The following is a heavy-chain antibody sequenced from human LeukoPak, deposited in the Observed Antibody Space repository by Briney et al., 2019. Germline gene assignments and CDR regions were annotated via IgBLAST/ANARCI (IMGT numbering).Heavy chain of an antibody. CDR1: GFTFSSYS. Sequence: GGSLRLSCAASGFTFSSYSMNWVRQAPGKGLEWVSSISSSSSYIYHADSVKGRFTISRDNSKNTLYLQMNSLRAEDTAVYYCARVSSTFYWGQGTLVTVSS. D-gene: IGHD6-6*01. CDR2: ISSSSSYI. V-gene: IGHV3-21*01. CDR3: ARVSSTFY. J-gene: IGHJ4*02.